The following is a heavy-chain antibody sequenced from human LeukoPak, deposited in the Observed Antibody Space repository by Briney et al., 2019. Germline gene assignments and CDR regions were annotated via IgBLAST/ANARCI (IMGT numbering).Heavy chain of an antibody. CDR2: IYYSGST. CDR1: GGSISSGDYY. V-gene: IGHV4-30-4*08. D-gene: IGHD2-15*01. Sequence: SETLSLTCTVSGGSISSGDYYWSWIRQPPGKGLEWIGYIYYSGSTYYNPSLKSRVTISVDTSKNQFSLKLSSVTAADTAVYYCARVKIGSGPSFDYWGQGTLVTVSS. CDR3: ARVKIGSGPSFDY. J-gene: IGHJ4*02.